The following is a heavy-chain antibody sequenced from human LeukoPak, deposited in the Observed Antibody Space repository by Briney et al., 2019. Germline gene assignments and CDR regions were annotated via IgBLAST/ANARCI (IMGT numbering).Heavy chain of an antibody. Sequence: GGSLRLSCAASGFTFRSYGMHWVRQAPGKGLEWVGIIYYDGSSEYYGGSVKGRFTISRDNSKNMLFLQMNSLRAEDTAVYYCARDRSLSWFDLWGQGTLVTVSS. D-gene: IGHD3-16*02. CDR1: GFTFRSYG. CDR2: IYYDGSSE. V-gene: IGHV3-33*01. CDR3: ARDRSLSWFDL. J-gene: IGHJ5*02.